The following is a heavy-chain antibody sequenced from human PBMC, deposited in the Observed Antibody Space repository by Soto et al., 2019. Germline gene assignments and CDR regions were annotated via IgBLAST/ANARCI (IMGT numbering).Heavy chain of an antibody. V-gene: IGHV3-9*01. Sequence: GGSLRLSCAASGFTFDDYAMHWVRQAPGKGLEWVSGISWNSGRIGYADSVKGRFTISRDNAKNSLYLQMNSLRAEDTALYYCAKDSTATYYYGMDVLGQGTTVTVSS. J-gene: IGHJ6*02. CDR2: ISWNSGRI. D-gene: IGHD5-18*01. CDR3: AKDSTATYYYGMDV. CDR1: GFTFDDYA.